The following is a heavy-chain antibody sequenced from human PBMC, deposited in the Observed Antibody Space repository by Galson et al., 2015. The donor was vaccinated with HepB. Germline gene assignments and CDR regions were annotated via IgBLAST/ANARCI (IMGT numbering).Heavy chain of an antibody. CDR2: ISYDGSNK. V-gene: IGHV3-30-3*01. Sequence: SLRLSCAASGFTFSSYAMHWVRQAPGKGLEWVAVISYDGSNKYYADSVKGRFTISRDSSKNTLYLQMNSLRAEDTAVYYCARGDYGSGSNYYYYMDVWGKGTTVTVSS. CDR1: GFTFSSYA. D-gene: IGHD3-10*01. J-gene: IGHJ6*03. CDR3: ARGDYGSGSNYYYYMDV.